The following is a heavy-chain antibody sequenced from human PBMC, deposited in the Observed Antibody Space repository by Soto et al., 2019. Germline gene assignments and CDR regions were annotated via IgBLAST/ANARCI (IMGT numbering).Heavy chain of an antibody. J-gene: IGHJ6*03. CDR3: ARDLGIVATIYMDV. V-gene: IGHV1-3*01. CDR1: GYTFTSYA. D-gene: IGHD5-12*01. Sequence: QVQLVQSGAEVKKPGASVKVSCKASGYTFTSYAMHWVRQAPGQRLEWMGWINAGNGNTKYSQKFQGRVTITRDTSASTAYMELSRLRSEDTAVYYCARDLGIVATIYMDVWGKGTTVTVSS. CDR2: INAGNGNT.